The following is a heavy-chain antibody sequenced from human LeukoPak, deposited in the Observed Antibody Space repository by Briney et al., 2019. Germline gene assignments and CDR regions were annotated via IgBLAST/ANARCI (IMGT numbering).Heavy chain of an antibody. D-gene: IGHD3-10*01. V-gene: IGHV4-4*02. CDR2: IYHSGST. CDR1: GGSISSSNW. CDR3: ARRPPWWGSGPYMVLDY. Sequence: PSGTLSLTCAVSGGSISSSNWWSWVRQPPGKGLEWIGEIYHSGSTNYNPSLKSRVTISVDKSKNQFSLKLSSVTAADTAVYYCARRPPWWGSGPYMVLDYWGQGTLVTVSS. J-gene: IGHJ4*02.